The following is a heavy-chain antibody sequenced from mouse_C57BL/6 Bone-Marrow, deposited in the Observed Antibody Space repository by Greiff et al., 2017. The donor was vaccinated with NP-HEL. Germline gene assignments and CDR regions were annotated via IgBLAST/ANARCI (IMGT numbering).Heavy chain of an antibody. J-gene: IGHJ2*01. CDR3: ARDGYYVLDY. V-gene: IGHV1-55*01. Sequence: QVQLQQSGAELVKPGASVKMSCKASGYTFTSYWITWVKQRPGQGLEWIGDIYPGSGSTNYNEKFKSKATLTVDTSSSTAYMQLSSLTSEDSSVYYCARDGYYVLDYWGQGTTLTVSS. CDR1: GYTFTSYW. CDR2: IYPGSGST. D-gene: IGHD2-3*01.